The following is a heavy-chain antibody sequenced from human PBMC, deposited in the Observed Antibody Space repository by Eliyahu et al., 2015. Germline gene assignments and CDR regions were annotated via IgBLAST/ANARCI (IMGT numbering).Heavy chain of an antibody. J-gene: IGHJ3*02. Sequence: EVQLVESGGGLVQPGGSLRLXCAASGLTISGYYMIWVRQAPGKGLEWVSVIYGGDKTYYADSVKGRFTISRDNSKDTLYLQMNSLRAEDTAVYYCASSATTPGAFDIWGQGTMVTVS. CDR2: IYGGDKT. CDR3: ASSATTPGAFDI. V-gene: IGHV3-66*01. CDR1: GLTISGYY. D-gene: IGHD6-25*01.